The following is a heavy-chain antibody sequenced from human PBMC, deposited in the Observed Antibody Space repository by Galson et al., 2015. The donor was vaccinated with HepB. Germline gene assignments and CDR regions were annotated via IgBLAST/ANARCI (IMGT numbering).Heavy chain of an antibody. D-gene: IGHD3-3*01. CDR2: ISSSSSYI. CDR1: GFTFSSYS. Sequence: SLRLSCAASGFTFSSYSMNWVRQAPGKGLEWVSSISSSSSYIYYADSVKGRFTISRDNAKNSLYLQMNSLRAEDTAVYYCARDSFWSGYHYFDYWGQGTLVTVSS. J-gene: IGHJ4*02. V-gene: IGHV3-21*01. CDR3: ARDSFWSGYHYFDY.